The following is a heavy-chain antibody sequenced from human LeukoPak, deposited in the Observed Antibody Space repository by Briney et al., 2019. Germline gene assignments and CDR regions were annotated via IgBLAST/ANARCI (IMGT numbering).Heavy chain of an antibody. J-gene: IGHJ4*02. CDR2: IYYSGST. CDR3: ARDYYDSSGYGGYYFDY. Sequence: KSSETLSLTCTVSGGSISSGDYYWSWIRQPPGKGLEWIGCIYYSGSTYYNPSLKSRVTISVDTSKNQFSLKLSSVTAADTAVYYCARDYYDSSGYGGYYFDYWGQGTLVTVSS. V-gene: IGHV4-30-4*01. D-gene: IGHD3-22*01. CDR1: GGSISSGDYY.